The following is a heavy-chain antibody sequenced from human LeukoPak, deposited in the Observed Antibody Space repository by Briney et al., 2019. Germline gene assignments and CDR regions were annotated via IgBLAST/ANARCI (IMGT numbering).Heavy chain of an antibody. CDR2: ISWNSGSI. J-gene: IGHJ6*02. Sequence: QPGRSLRLSCAASGFTFDDYAMHWVRQAPGKGLEWVSGISWNSGSIGYADSVKGRFTISRDNAKSSLYLQMNSLRAEDTAVYYCARDLWDSNSYYYGMDVWGQGTTVTVSS. D-gene: IGHD1-26*01. CDR3: ARDLWDSNSYYYGMDV. V-gene: IGHV3-9*01. CDR1: GFTFDDYA.